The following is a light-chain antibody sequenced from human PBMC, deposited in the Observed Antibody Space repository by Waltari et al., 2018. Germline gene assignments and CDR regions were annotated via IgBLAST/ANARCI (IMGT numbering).Light chain of an antibody. J-gene: IGKJ2*01. V-gene: IGKV1-12*01. CDR3: QQANSLPPGYT. CDR2: AAS. CDR1: QGVGRW. Sequence: DIQMTQSPSSVSASVGDRVTITCRASQGVGRWLAWYQQKPGTAPRLLIYAASKLESGVPARFSGSGSGTDFTLTISSLQPEDFATYYCQQANSLPPGYTFGQGTKVEIK.